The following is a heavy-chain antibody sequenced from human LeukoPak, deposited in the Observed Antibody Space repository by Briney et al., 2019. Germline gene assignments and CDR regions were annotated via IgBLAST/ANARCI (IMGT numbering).Heavy chain of an antibody. CDR3: VACSGASCYGDRFDP. J-gene: IGHJ5*02. Sequence: GGSLRLSCAASGFTFASYAMTWLRQAPVKGLELVSSISAPDGTTYYADSLRGRFTISTDNSKNTLFLQMNTLRAEDTALYYCVACSGASCYGDRFDPWGQGTLVTVSS. V-gene: IGHV3-23*01. CDR1: GFTFASYA. D-gene: IGHD2-2*01. CDR2: ISAPDGTT.